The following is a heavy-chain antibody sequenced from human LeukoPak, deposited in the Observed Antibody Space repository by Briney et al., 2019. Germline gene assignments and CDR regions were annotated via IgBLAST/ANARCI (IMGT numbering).Heavy chain of an antibody. D-gene: IGHD5-24*01. J-gene: IGHJ4*02. V-gene: IGHV4/OR15-8*02. CDR2: IYHNGNT. CDR1: GGSISSSNW. CDR3: ATSRDGYNKFDF. Sequence: NPSETLSLTCVVSGGSISSSNWWSWVRQPPGQGLEWIGEIYHNGNTNVNPSLKRRVTMSVDKSKNQLSLKVRSVTAADTAVYYCATSRDGYNKFDFWGQGTLVTVSS.